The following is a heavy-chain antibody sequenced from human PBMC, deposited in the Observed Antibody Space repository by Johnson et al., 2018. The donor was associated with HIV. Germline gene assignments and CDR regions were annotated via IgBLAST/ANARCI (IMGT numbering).Heavy chain of an antibody. J-gene: IGHJ3*02. D-gene: IGHD1/OR15-1a*01. CDR3: AKAQTSHSAFDI. CDR2: ISYDGSNK. V-gene: IGHV3-30*04. Sequence: QVQLLESGGGVVQPGRSLRLSCAASGFTFSSYAMHWVRQAPGKGLEWVAVISYDGSNKYYADSVKGRFTISRDNSKNTLYLQMNSLRAEDTAVYYCAKAQTSHSAFDIWGQGTMVTVSS. CDR1: GFTFSSYA.